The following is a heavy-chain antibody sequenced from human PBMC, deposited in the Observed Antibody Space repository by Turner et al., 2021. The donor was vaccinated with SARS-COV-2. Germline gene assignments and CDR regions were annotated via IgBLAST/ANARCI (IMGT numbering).Heavy chain of an antibody. CDR3: TRSGNSQTRDNWFGP. CDR1: NGPITNYRKY. D-gene: IGHD1-1*01. V-gene: IGHV4-39*01. Sequence: QVQLHESGPGLVRTSDTLSLSCAVSNGPITNYRKYLAWVSQSPGRGLEWIGSIHHLGSTYYSPSFKSRVSMSVDLSRSQFSLTLSGLSAGDTAVYFCTRSGNSQTRDNWFGPWGQGIRVTVSS. CDR2: IHHLGST. J-gene: IGHJ5*01.